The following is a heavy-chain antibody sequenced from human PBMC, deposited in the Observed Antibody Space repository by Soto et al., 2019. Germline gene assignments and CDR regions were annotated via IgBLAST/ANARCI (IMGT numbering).Heavy chain of an antibody. CDR1: GYTFTRYG. CDR2: ISTYNGNT. Sequence: QVQLVQSAAEVKKPGASVKVSCKTSGYTFTRYGISWVRQAPGQGLEWMGWISTYNGNTNYAQKFQGRATMTTDTSTTTAYMELRSLKSDDTAVYYCARLLFLEWFDDYWGQGTLVTVSS. V-gene: IGHV1-18*04. CDR3: ARLLFLEWFDDY. D-gene: IGHD3-3*01. J-gene: IGHJ4*02.